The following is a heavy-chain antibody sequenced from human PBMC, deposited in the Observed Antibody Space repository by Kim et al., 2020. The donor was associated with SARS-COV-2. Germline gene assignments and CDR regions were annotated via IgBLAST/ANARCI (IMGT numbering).Heavy chain of an antibody. CDR1: GFTFSSYG. CDR2: IWYDGSNK. J-gene: IGHJ2*01. V-gene: IGHV3-33*01. D-gene: IGHD2-2*01. CDR3: ARPLEYCSSTSCYSYWYFDL. Sequence: GGSLRLSCAASGFTFSSYGMHWVRQAPGKGLEWVAVIWYDGSNKYYADSVKGRFTISRDNSKNTLYLQMNSLRAEDTAVYYCARPLEYCSSTSCYSYWYFDLWGRGPLVPLSS.